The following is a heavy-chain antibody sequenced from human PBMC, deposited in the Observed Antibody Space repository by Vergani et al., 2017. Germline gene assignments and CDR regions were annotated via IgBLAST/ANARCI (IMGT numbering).Heavy chain of an antibody. J-gene: IGHJ3*02. CDR3: ATVGPTMIVVVGAFDI. V-gene: IGHV1-24*01. D-gene: IGHD3-22*01. CDR2: FDPEDGET. CDR1: GYTLTELS. Sequence: QVQLVQSGAEVKKPGASVKVSCKVPGYTLTELSMHWVRQAPGKGLEWMGGFDPEDGETIYAQKFQGRVTMTEETSTDTAYMELSSLRSEDTAVYYCATVGPTMIVVVGAFDIWGQGTMVTVSS.